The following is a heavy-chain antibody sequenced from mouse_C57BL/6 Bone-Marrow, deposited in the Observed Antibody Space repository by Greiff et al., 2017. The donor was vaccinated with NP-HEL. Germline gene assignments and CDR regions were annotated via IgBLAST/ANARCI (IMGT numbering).Heavy chain of an antibody. CDR3: ARHGSTLDY. CDR2: ISNLAYSI. Sequence: EVKLVESGGGLVQPGGSLKLSCAASGFTFSGYGMAWVRQAPGKGPEWVAFISNLAYSIYYAETVKGRFTLTRENAKNTLYLEISSLRSDDTAMYYCARHGSTLDYWGQGTSVTVSS. D-gene: IGHD1-1*01. CDR1: GFTFSGYG. V-gene: IGHV5-15*01. J-gene: IGHJ4*01.